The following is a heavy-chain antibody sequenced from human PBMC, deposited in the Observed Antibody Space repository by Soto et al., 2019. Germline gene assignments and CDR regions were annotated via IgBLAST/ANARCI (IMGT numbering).Heavy chain of an antibody. J-gene: IGHJ4*02. CDR1: GYTFTSYA. CDR2: INAGNGNT. Sequence: ASVKVSCKASGYTFTSYAMHWVRQAPGQRHEWMGWINAGNGNTKYSQKFQGRVTITRDTSASTAYMELSSLRSEDTAVYYCARDRYSSSSLYYFDYWGQGTLVTV. D-gene: IGHD6-6*01. V-gene: IGHV1-3*01. CDR3: ARDRYSSSSLYYFDY.